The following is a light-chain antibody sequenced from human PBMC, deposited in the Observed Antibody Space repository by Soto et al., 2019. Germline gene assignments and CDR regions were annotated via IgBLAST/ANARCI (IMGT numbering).Light chain of an antibody. CDR2: GAS. J-gene: IGKJ5*01. Sequence: EIVLTQSPGTLSLSPGERATLSCRASQSVSSNYLAWYQQKPGQAPRLLIYGASSRATGIPDRFSGSGSGTDFTLTISRLEPEDFAVYYCQQYGSSPMTFGQGTRPEIK. CDR1: QSVSSNY. V-gene: IGKV3-20*01. CDR3: QQYGSSPMT.